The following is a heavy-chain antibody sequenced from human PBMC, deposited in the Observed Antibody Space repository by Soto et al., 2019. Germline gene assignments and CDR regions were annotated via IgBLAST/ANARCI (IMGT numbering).Heavy chain of an antibody. J-gene: IGHJ4*02. V-gene: IGHV4-61*08. D-gene: IGHD6-19*01. Sequence: LSLTCTVSGYSINSDDYWGWIRQPPGKGLEWIGYIYYSGSTNYNPSLKSRVAISVDTSKNQFSLKLSSVTAADTAVYYCAREGYSSGWYYFDYWGPGTLVTVSS. CDR1: GYSINSDDY. CDR3: AREGYSSGWYYFDY. CDR2: IYYSGST.